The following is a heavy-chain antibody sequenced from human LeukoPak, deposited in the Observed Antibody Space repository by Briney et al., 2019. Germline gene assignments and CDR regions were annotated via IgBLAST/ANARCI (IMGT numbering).Heavy chain of an antibody. V-gene: IGHV4-34*01. J-gene: IGHJ4*02. CDR1: GGSFSGYY. CDR3: ASSGRRVFDY. D-gene: IGHD3-10*01. Sequence: SETLSLTCAVYGGSFSGYYWSWIRQPPGKGLEWIGEINHSGSTNYNPSLKSRVTISVDTSKDQFSLKLSSVTAADTAVYYCASSGRRVFDYWGQGTLVTVSS. CDR2: INHSGST.